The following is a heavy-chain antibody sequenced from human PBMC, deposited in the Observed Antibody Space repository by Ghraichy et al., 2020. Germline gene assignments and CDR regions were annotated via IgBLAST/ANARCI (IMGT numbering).Heavy chain of an antibody. CDR3: ARAVESANGYYFDY. V-gene: IGHV3-11*06. CDR1: GFTFSDYF. J-gene: IGHJ4*02. CDR2: ISPTSTYT. D-gene: IGHD2/OR15-2a*01. Sequence: GESLNISCAASGFTFSDYFMTWIRQAPGKGLEWISYISPTSTYTNYADSVEGRFSISRDNAKNSLYLQMNGLRGEDTAIYYCARAVESANGYYFDYWGQGTLVTVSS.